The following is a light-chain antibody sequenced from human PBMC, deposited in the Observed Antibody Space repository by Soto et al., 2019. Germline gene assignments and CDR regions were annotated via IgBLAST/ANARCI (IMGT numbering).Light chain of an antibody. V-gene: IGKV3-11*01. CDR2: DAS. CDR3: QQRSNWQLT. CDR1: QSVSSY. J-gene: IGKJ4*01. Sequence: EIVLTQSPATLSLSPGERATLSCRASQSVSSYLAWYQQKPGQAPRLLISDASNRATGIPARFSGSGSGTDFTLTISSLVPEDCAVYYCQQRSNWQLTFGGGTKVEIK.